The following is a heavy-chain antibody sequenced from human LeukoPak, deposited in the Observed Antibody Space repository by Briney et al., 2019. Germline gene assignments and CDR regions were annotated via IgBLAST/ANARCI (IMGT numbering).Heavy chain of an antibody. CDR3: ARDVGSGWFDY. V-gene: IGHV3-48*03. J-gene: IGHJ4*02. CDR2: MSNSGRTI. CDR1: GFTFSSFE. D-gene: IGHD6-19*01. Sequence: PGGSLRLSCAASGFTFSSFEMNWVRQAPGKGLEWVSYMSNSGRTIYYTDSVKGRFTISRDNAKNSLYLQMNSLRAEDTAVYYCARDVGSGWFDYWGQGTLVTVSS.